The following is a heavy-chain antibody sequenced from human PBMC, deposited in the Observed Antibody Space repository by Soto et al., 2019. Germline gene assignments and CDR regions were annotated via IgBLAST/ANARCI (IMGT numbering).Heavy chain of an antibody. CDR3: ATFTFGRPFDT. Sequence: GSLSLSCAAPGFSFNTYAMSWVRQAPGQGLEWVSAISGSGFSTYYADSVKGRFSISSDSSKNTLFLQMNSLRADDTAVYFCATFTFGRPFDTWGQGTMVTVSS. D-gene: IGHD3-16*01. CDR2: ISGSGFST. CDR1: GFSFNTYA. V-gene: IGHV3-23*01. J-gene: IGHJ3*02.